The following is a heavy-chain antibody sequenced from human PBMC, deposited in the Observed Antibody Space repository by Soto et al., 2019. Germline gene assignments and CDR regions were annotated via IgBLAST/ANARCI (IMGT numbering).Heavy chain of an antibody. Sequence: XGSLQLSCAASGFTFSSYAMHWVRQAPGKGLEWVAVISYDGSNKYYADSVKGRFTISRDNSKNTLYLQMNSLRAEDTAVYYCARGVTLAAAGSYYYYGMDVWGQGTTVTVSS. CDR3: ARGVTLAAAGSYYYYGMDV. V-gene: IGHV3-30-3*01. J-gene: IGHJ6*02. CDR2: ISYDGSNK. D-gene: IGHD6-13*01. CDR1: GFTFSSYA.